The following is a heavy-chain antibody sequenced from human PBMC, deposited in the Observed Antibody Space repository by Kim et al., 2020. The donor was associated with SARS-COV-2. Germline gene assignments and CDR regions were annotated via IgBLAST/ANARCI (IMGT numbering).Heavy chain of an antibody. Sequence: SETLSLTCTVSGGSISSYYWSWIRQPAGKGLEWLGRLYVGGSTNYNPSLKSRVTMSVDTSKNQLSLKLTSVTAADTAVYYCAKGTADYYNGMDVWGEGTT. J-gene: IGHJ6*02. D-gene: IGHD2-21*02. CDR2: LYVGGST. CDR1: GGSISSYY. V-gene: IGHV4-4*07. CDR3: AKGTADYYNGMDV.